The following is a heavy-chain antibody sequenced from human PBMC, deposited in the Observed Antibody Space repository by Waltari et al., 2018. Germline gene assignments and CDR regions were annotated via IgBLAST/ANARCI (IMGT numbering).Heavy chain of an antibody. CDR1: GFTFSRCA. Sequence: EVQLLESGGGLVQPGGSLRLSCAVSGFTFSRCAMNWFRQAPGEGVECVAAISGSCARTQYADSVKGRFTISRDNSKNTLYLQMNSLRGEDTAVYYCANTDYDLWTVSSQESGYWGQGTLVTVSS. CDR2: ISGSCART. J-gene: IGHJ4*02. D-gene: IGHD3-3*01. CDR3: ANTDYDLWTVSSQESGY. V-gene: IGHV3-23*01.